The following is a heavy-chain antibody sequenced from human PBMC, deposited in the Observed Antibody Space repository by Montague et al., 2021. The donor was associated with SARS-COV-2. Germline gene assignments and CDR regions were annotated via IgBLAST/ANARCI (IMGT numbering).Heavy chain of an antibody. V-gene: IGHV4-34*01. J-gene: IGHJ4*02. CDR2: INHSGTT. D-gene: IGHD4-23*01. Sequence: SETLSLTCAVYGGSFSGYYWTWIRQSPGKGLEWIAEINHSGTTNYNFNPSLRSRVTISVDTSKSQFSLKLSSVTAADTGVYYCARWDPQTLTLIGLRGKSANDYWGQGTLVTGSS. CDR3: ARWDPQTLTLIGLRGKSANDY. CDR1: GGSFSGYY.